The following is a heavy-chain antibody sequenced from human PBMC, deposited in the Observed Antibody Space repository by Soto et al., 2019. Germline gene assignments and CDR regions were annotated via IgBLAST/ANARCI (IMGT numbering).Heavy chain of an antibody. D-gene: IGHD6-19*01. CDR1: GFTFSDYY. CDR3: ARGRRDSVWYYDY. Sequence: GGSLRLSCAASGFTFSDYYMSWIRQAPGKGLKWVSYISSSGTTIYYADSVKGRFTISRDNAKNLLYLQMNSLRAEDTAVYYYARGRRDSVWYYDYWGQGTLVTISS. CDR2: ISSSGTTI. J-gene: IGHJ4*02. V-gene: IGHV3-11*01.